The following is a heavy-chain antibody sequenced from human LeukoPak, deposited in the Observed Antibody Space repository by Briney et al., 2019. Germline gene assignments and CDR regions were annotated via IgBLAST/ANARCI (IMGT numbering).Heavy chain of an antibody. CDR2: MNPNSGNT. CDR1: GYTFTSYD. V-gene: IGHV1-8*03. Sequence: ASAKVSCKASGYTFTSYDINWVRQATGQGLEWMGWMNPNSGNTGYAQKFQGRVTITRNTSISTAYMELSSLRSEDTAVYYCARAGKYSSSWPPFDYWGQGTLVTVSS. CDR3: ARAGKYSSSWPPFDY. J-gene: IGHJ4*02. D-gene: IGHD6-13*01.